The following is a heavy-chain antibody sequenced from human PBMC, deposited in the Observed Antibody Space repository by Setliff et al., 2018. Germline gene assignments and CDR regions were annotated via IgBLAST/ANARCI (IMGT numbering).Heavy chain of an antibody. CDR1: GGTSSSYG. Sequence: AKVPCNASGGTSSSYGISWVRQAPGQRLEWMGGTIPMFGTTNYARKVQGRVTIITDESTSTAHMQLSSLGSEDTAVYYCVREGVDSRSSTDYRYYMDVWGKGATVTVSS. CDR3: VREGVDSRSSTDYRYYMDV. D-gene: IGHD3-22*01. CDR2: TIPMFGTT. V-gene: IGHV1-69*05. J-gene: IGHJ6*03.